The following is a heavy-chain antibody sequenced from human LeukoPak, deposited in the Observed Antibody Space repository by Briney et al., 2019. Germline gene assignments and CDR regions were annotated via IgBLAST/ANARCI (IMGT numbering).Heavy chain of an antibody. J-gene: IGHJ3*02. V-gene: IGHV1-18*01. Sequence: ASVKVSCKTSGYAFPSYYINWVRQAPGQGLEWMGWISAYNGNTQYAKELRGRVTMTIDTSTSTAYMELSRLRSDDTAVYYCARGPYSFDAFDMWGQGTMVTVSS. CDR3: ARGPYSFDAFDM. D-gene: IGHD5-18*01. CDR2: ISAYNGNT. CDR1: GYAFPSYY.